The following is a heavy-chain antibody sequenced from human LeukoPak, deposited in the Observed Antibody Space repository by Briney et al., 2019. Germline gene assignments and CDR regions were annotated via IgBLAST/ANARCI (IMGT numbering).Heavy chain of an antibody. Sequence: SVKVSCKASGGTFSSYAISWVRQAPGQGLEWMGGIIPIFGTANYAQKFQGRVTITTDESTSTAYMELSSLRSEDTAVYYCARSGLAAAGTDYWGQGTLVTVSS. CDR3: ARSGLAAAGTDY. J-gene: IGHJ4*02. V-gene: IGHV1-69*05. D-gene: IGHD6-13*01. CDR2: IIPIFGTA. CDR1: GGTFSSYA.